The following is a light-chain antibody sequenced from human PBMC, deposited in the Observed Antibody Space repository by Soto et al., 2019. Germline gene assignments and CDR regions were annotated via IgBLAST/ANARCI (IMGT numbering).Light chain of an antibody. CDR1: QSVSNY. Sequence: EIVLTQSPATLSLSPGDRATLSCRASQSVSNYVDWYQQKRGQAPRLLIYDASNRATGIPVRISGSGSGTDFTLNISSLEPEDFAVYYCQQRRNWPITFGQGTRLEIK. J-gene: IGKJ5*01. CDR3: QQRRNWPIT. CDR2: DAS. V-gene: IGKV3-11*01.